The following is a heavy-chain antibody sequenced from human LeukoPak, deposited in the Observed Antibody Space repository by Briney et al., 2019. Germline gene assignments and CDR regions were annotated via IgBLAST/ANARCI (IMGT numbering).Heavy chain of an antibody. CDR2: FDPEDVET. CDR1: GNTFTDLS. D-gene: IGHD2/OR15-2a*01. CDR3: ATDFYRGRQFDY. V-gene: IGHV1-24*01. J-gene: IGHJ4*02. Sequence: ASVKVSCKVSGNTFTDLSMNWVRQAPGKGLEWMRGFDPEDVETIYAQKFQGRVTMTEDTSTETAYMELTSLRPEDTAVYYCATDFYRGRQFDYWGQGTLVTVSS.